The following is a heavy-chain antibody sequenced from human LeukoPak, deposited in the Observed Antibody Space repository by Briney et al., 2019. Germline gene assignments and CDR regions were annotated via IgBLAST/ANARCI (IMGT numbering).Heavy chain of an antibody. CDR2: IHHSGST. J-gene: IGHJ3*01. CDR3: ARDLPYDILTGSLL. V-gene: IGHV4-38-2*02. CDR1: GYPIGSGYF. Sequence: ETLSLTCAVSGYPIGSGYFWGWIRQPPGKGLEWIGSIHHSGSTYYNPSLKSRVTISIDTSKNQFSLKLSSVTAADTAVYYCARDLPYDILTGSLLWGQGTMVTVSS. D-gene: IGHD3-9*01.